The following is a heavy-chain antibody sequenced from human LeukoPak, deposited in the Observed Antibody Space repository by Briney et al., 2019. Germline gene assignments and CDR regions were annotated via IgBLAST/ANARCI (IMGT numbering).Heavy chain of an antibody. CDR2: INPNSGNT. V-gene: IGHV1-2*02. CDR1: GYTFTGYY. Sequence: ASVKVSCKASGYTFTGYYMHWVRQAPGQGLEWMGWINPNSGNTNYAQKFQGRVTITRDTSISTAYMELSRLRSDDTAVYYCACASGYDSIGWDYWGQGNLVTVSS. CDR3: ACASGYDSIGWDY. J-gene: IGHJ4*02. D-gene: IGHD5-12*01.